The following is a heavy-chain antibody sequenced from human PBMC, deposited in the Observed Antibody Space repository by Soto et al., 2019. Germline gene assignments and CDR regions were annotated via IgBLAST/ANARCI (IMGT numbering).Heavy chain of an antibody. J-gene: IGHJ4*02. D-gene: IGHD6-19*01. Sequence: QVQLQQWGAGLLKPSETLSLTCAVYGGSFSGYYWSWIRQLPGKGLEWIGEINHSGSTNYNPSLKSRVTISVDTSKNQFSLKLSSVTAADTAVYYCARGRRSIAVAVTFDYWGQGTLVTVSS. V-gene: IGHV4-34*01. CDR2: INHSGST. CDR3: ARGRRSIAVAVTFDY. CDR1: GGSFSGYY.